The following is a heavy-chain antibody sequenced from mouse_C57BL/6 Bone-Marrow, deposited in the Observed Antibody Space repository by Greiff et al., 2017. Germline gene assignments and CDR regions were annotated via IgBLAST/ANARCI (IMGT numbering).Heavy chain of an antibody. CDR1: GFTFSSYG. J-gene: IGHJ2*01. Sequence: EVQLVESGGDLVKPGGSLTLSCASSGFTFSSYGMSWVRQTPDKRLGWVATISSGGSYTYYPDSVKGRFTISRDKAKNTLYLQMSSLKSEDTAMYYCARRGVAPFDDWGQGTTLTVSS. CDR2: ISSGGSYT. CDR3: ARRGVAPFDD. V-gene: IGHV5-6*01. D-gene: IGHD1-1*02.